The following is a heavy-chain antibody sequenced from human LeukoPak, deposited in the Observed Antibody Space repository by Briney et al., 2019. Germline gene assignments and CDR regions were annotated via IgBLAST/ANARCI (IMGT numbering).Heavy chain of an antibody. D-gene: IGHD3-22*01. CDR1: GGSISSYY. V-gene: IGHV4-59*08. Sequence: SETLSLTCTVSGGSISSYYWSWIRQPPGKGLEWIGYIYYTGSTNYNPSLKSRVTISINTSKNQFSLKLSSVTAADTAVYYCARQRSSSYYYFDYWGQGTLVTVSS. CDR2: IYYTGST. CDR3: ARQRSSSYYYFDY. J-gene: IGHJ4*02.